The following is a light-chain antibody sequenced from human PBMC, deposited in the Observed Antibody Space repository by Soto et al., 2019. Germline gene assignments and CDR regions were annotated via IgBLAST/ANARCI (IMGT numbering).Light chain of an antibody. CDR1: QNVSSN. CDR2: GAS. V-gene: IGKV3-15*01. J-gene: IGKJ1*01. CDR3: QQYNKWPRT. Sequence: EIVMTQSPATLSLSPGERATLSCRASQNVSSNLAWYQQKPGQAPRLLIYGASTRATGIPARFSGSGSGTEFTLTISSLQSEDFAVYYCQQYNKWPRTFGQGTKVEIK.